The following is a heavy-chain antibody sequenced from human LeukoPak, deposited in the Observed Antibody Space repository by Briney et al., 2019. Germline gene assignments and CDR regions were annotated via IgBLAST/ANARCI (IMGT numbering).Heavy chain of an antibody. CDR1: GYIFISYG. D-gene: IGHD6-13*01. CDR2: ISAYNGNT. Sequence: VASVKVSCKASGYIFISYGISWVRQAPGQGLEWMGWISAYNGNTNYAQKFQGRVTMTTDTSTSTAYMELRSLRSDDTAVYFCARGDSSSWYNFDSWGQGTLVTVSS. CDR3: ARGDSSSWYNFDS. J-gene: IGHJ4*02. V-gene: IGHV1-18*01.